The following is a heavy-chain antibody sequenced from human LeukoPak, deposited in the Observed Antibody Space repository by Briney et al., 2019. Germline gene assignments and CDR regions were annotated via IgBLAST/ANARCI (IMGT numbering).Heavy chain of an antibody. V-gene: IGHV1-46*01. J-gene: IGHJ6*03. CDR1: GYTFSNYY. D-gene: IGHD1-14*01. CDR3: ASDGIEGDYYYMDV. Sequence: GASVKVSCKASGYTFSNYYMHWVRQAPGQGLEWVGIINPSGRSTSYAQKFRGRVTMTRDPSTSTVYMELSRLRSEDTAVYYCASDGIEGDYYYMDVWGRGTTVTVSS. CDR2: INPSGRST.